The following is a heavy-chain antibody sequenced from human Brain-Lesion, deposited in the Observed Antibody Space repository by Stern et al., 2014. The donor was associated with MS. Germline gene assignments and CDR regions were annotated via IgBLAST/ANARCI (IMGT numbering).Heavy chain of an antibody. CDR2: INKDGSEK. CDR3: ARKTTAKN. V-gene: IGHV3-7*01. Sequence: EVQLEESEGGLVQPGGSLRLSCAGSGFTFSHYWMTWVRQAPGKGLEWVASINKDGSEKYYVDSLKGRFTISRDNAKNSLYLQMTSLRADDTAVYYCARKTTAKNWGQGTLVTVSS. J-gene: IGHJ4*02. CDR1: GFTFSHYW. D-gene: IGHD4-17*01.